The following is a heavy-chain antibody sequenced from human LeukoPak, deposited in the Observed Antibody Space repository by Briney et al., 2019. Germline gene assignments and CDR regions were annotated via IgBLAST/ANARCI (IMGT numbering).Heavy chain of an antibody. V-gene: IGHV4-34*01. Sequence: SETLSLTCAVYGGSFSGYYWSWIRQPPGKGLEWIGEINHSGSTNYNPSLKSRVTISVDTSKNQFSLKLSSVTAADTAVYYCARSLWDDFWSGPKGEYYFDYWGQGTLVTVSP. CDR2: INHSGST. CDR3: ARSLWDDFWSGPKGEYYFDY. D-gene: IGHD3-3*01. J-gene: IGHJ4*02. CDR1: GGSFSGYY.